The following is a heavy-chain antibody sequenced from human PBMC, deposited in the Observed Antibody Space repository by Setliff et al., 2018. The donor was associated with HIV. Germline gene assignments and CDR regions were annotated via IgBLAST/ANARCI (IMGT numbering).Heavy chain of an antibody. CDR1: GFDFSDYT. J-gene: IGHJ4*02. CDR2: ISSDDTYK. Sequence: PGGSLRLSCVVSGFDFSDYTMSWVRQAPGKGLEWVSSISSDDTYKYVADSLKGRFTISRDNARNLLYLQMNSLRADDTAVYYCAKDVDDYPDSAITTGFDSWGQGALVTVSS. D-gene: IGHD4-17*01. CDR3: AKDVDDYPDSAITTGFDS. V-gene: IGHV3-21*06.